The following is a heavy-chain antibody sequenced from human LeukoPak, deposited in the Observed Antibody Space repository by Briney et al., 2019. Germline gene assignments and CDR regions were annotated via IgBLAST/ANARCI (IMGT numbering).Heavy chain of an antibody. V-gene: IGHV1-58*01. CDR2: IVVGSGNT. CDR1: GFTFTSSA. CDR3: AADQDYVAVAGRC. Sequence: SVKVSCKASGFTFTSSAVQWVRQARGQRLEWIGWIVVGSGNTNYAQKFQERVTITRDMSTSTAYMELSSLRSEDTAVYYCAADQDYVAVAGRCWGQGTLVTVSP. J-gene: IGHJ4*02. D-gene: IGHD6-19*01.